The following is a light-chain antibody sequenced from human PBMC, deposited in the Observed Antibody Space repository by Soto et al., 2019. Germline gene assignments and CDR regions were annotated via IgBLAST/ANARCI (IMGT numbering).Light chain of an antibody. CDR1: SSNIGSNT. CDR3: AAWDDSLIGPV. J-gene: IGLJ3*02. Sequence: QSVLTQPPSASGTPGQRVTISCSGSSSNIGSNTVNWYQQLPGTAPQLLIYSNNQRPSGVPYRFSGSKSGTSASLAISGLQSEDEADYYCAAWDDSLIGPVFGGGTKLTVL. V-gene: IGLV1-44*01. CDR2: SNN.